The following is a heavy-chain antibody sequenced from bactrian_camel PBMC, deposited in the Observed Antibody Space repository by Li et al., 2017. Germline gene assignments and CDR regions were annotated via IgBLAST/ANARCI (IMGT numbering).Heavy chain of an antibody. D-gene: IGHD1*01. CDR1: GYTYSADC. Sequence: HVQLVESGGGSVEAGGSLRLSCVVSGYTYSADCMVWFRQRSGREREAVATYDSDGTTSYTDSVRGRFTISKDNAKRTLFLQMNNLQPEDTAVYYCAARPEWPGSLSWRRSYEYNYWGQGTQVTVS. V-gene: IGHV3S26*01. CDR3: AARPEWPGSLSWRRSYEYNY. J-gene: IGHJ4*01. CDR2: TYDSDGTT.